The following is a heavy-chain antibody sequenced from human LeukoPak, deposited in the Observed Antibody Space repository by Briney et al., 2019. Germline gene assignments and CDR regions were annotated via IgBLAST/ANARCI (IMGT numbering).Heavy chain of an antibody. CDR3: ARDIGRSSGN. CDR2: IYRGGST. J-gene: IGHJ4*02. V-gene: IGHV3-66*01. CDR1: GFTLSSYY. Sequence: GGSLRLSRAASGFTLSSYYISWVRPAPGKGLEGGSGIYRGGSTYYAHSVRGGLTIYRENSKNTLYLQINSLRAEDTAVYYCARDIGRSSGNWGQGTLVTVSS. D-gene: IGHD6-25*01.